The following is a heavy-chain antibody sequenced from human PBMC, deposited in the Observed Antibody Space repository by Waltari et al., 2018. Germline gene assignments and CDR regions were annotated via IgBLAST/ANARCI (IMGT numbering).Heavy chain of an antibody. Sequence: QVQLQESGPGLVKPSETLSLTCTVSGGSISSYYWSWIRQPAGKGLEWIGRIYTSGSTNYTPSLKSRVTMSVDTSKNQFSLKLSSVTAADTAVYYCARDFWSGYYYDAFDIWGQGTMVTVSS. D-gene: IGHD3-3*01. J-gene: IGHJ3*02. CDR3: ARDFWSGYYYDAFDI. V-gene: IGHV4-4*07. CDR2: IYTSGST. CDR1: GGSISSYY.